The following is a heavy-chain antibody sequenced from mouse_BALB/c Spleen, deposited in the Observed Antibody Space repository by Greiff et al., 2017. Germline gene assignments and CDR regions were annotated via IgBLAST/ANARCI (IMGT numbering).Heavy chain of an antibody. CDR2: IYPGSGNT. CDR1: GYTFTDYY. D-gene: IGHD1-1*01. V-gene: IGHV1-77*01. J-gene: IGHJ1*01. Sequence: QVQLQQSGAELARPGASVKLSCKASGYTFTDYYINWVKQRTGQGLEWIGEIYPGSGNTYYNEKFKGKATLAADKSSSTAYMQLSSLTSEDSAVYFCARGDYYGRPLYFDVWGAGTTVTVSS. CDR3: ARGDYYGRPLYFDV.